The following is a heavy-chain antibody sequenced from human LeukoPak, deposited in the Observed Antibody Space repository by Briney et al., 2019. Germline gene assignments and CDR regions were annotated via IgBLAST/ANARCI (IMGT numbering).Heavy chain of an antibody. D-gene: IGHD3-10*01. CDR2: ISGSGGST. CDR1: GFTFSSYS. Sequence: GGSLRLSCAASGFTFSSYSMNWVRQAPGKGLEWVSAISGSGGSTYYADSVKGRFTISRDNSKNTLYLQMNSLRAEDTAVYYCAKFGRGWFGSPDYWGQGTLVTVSS. J-gene: IGHJ4*02. CDR3: AKFGRGWFGSPDY. V-gene: IGHV3-23*01.